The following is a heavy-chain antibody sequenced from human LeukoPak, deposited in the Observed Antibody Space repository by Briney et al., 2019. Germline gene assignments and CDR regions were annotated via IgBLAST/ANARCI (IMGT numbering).Heavy chain of an antibody. CDR2: IEASGGAT. D-gene: IGHD6-19*01. CDR3: AKGSGSGWYGWFAP. CDR1: GFTFSGYA. V-gene: IGHV3-23*01. Sequence: QPGESLRLSCAASGFTFSGYAMYWVRQAPGKGLEWVSSIEASGGATYYADSVKGRFTISRGNSKNTFYLQMNSLRAEDTALYYCAKGSGSGWYGWFAPWGQGTLVTVSS. J-gene: IGHJ5*02.